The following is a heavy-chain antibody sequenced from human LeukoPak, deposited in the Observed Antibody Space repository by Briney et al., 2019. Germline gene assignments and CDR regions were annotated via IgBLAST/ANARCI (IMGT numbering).Heavy chain of an antibody. CDR1: GFTFSSYW. D-gene: IGHD3-10*01. CDR3: ARVRDYYAAGRQFDY. Sequence: GGSLRLSCAASGFTFSSYWMSWVRQAPGKGLEWVANIKQDGSEKYYVDSVKGRFTISRDNAKNSLNLQMSSLRAEDTAVYYCARVRDYYAAGRQFDYWGQGTLVTVSS. J-gene: IGHJ4*02. CDR2: IKQDGSEK. V-gene: IGHV3-7*01.